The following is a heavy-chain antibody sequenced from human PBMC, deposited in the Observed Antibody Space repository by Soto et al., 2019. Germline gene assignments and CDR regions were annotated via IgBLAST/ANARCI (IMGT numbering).Heavy chain of an antibody. CDR2: MNPNSGNT. D-gene: IGHD6-13*01. Sequence: ASVKGSCKASGYTFTSYDINWVRQATGQGLEWMGWMNPNSGNTGYAQKFQGRVTMTRNTSISTAYMELSSLRSEDTAVYYCARAGAAASFGYYYYYYMDVWGKGTTVTVSS. V-gene: IGHV1-8*01. J-gene: IGHJ6*03. CDR3: ARAGAAASFGYYYYYYMDV. CDR1: GYTFTSYD.